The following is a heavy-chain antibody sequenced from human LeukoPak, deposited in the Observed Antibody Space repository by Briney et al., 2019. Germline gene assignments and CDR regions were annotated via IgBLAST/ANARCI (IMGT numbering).Heavy chain of an antibody. Sequence: SETPSPTCTVSGCPLSSSSFYWGWVRQPPGKGVGWVWSIYYSGSTYYNPSLKSRVTISVDTSKNQFSLKLSSVTAADTAVYYCARSGGGFRRWAFDYWGQGTLVTVSS. V-gene: IGHV4-39*01. D-gene: IGHD3-16*01. CDR3: ARSGGGFRRWAFDY. CDR1: GCPLSSSSFY. CDR2: IYYSGST. J-gene: IGHJ4*02.